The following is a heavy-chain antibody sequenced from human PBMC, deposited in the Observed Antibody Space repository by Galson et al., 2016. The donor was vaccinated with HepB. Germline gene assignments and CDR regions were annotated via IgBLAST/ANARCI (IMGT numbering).Heavy chain of an antibody. Sequence: SLRLSCAASGFAFRDHYMHWFRLVPGKGLEWLGRIRHKDDGYTTDYAASVKARLTISRLDSASSLYLQMSSLKTEDTAVYYCARDSGTHAFDLWGQGTMVAGSS. CDR3: ARDSGTHAFDL. CDR2: IRHKDDGYTT. J-gene: IGHJ3*01. V-gene: IGHV3-72*01. CDR1: GFAFRDHY. D-gene: IGHD2-15*01.